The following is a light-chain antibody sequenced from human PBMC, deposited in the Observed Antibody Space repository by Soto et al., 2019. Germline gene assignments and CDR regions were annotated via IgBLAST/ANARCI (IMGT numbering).Light chain of an antibody. CDR1: QSVSSNF. CDR3: QLDEAPPRT. CDR2: GAS. Sequence: DIVCTKCRGTLPWSTGERTTHSCRASQSVSSNFLDWYQQKPGQAPRLLIYGASSRATGIPDRFSGSGSGTDFTLTISRLEPEDFAVYYCQLDEAPPRTFGHVTKV. V-gene: IGKV3-20*01. J-gene: IGKJ1*01.